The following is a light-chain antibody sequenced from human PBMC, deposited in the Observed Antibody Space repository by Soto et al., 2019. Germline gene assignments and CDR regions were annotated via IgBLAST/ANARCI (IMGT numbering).Light chain of an antibody. J-gene: IGLJ3*02. CDR1: RSDVGSYNL. Sequence: QSVLTQPVSVSGSPGQSITISCTGSRSDVGSYNLVSWYQHHPGKAPKLMIYEGNERPSGVSNRFSGSKSGNTASLTISGLQAEDEADYYCCSFASSTTWVFGGGTKLTVL. CDR3: CSFASSTTWV. CDR2: EGN. V-gene: IGLV2-23*01.